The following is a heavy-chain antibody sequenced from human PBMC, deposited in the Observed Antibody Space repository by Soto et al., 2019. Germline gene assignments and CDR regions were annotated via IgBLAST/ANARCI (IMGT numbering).Heavy chain of an antibody. D-gene: IGHD4-4*01. V-gene: IGHV3-23*01. CDR2: MSGSGGST. CDR3: AKGHSSSYSPFDY. J-gene: IGHJ4*02. CDR1: GFTFRSYA. Sequence: EVQLLESGGGLVQPGGSLRLSCAASGFTFRSYAMSWVRQAPGKGLEWVSAMSGSGGSTYYADSVKGRFTISRDNSKNTLYLQMNSLRAEDTAVYYCAKGHSSSYSPFDYWGQGTLVTVSS.